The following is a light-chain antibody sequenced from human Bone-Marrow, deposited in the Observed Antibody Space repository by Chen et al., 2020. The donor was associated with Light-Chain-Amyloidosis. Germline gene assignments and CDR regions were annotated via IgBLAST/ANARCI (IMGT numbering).Light chain of an antibody. V-gene: IGKV4-1*01. CDR1: QSVLYSSDNRNY. CDR3: QQYYSSPRWT. J-gene: IGKJ1*01. CDR2: WAS. Sequence: DIVMTQSPDSLAVSLGERATINCKSSQSVLYSSDNRNYLAWYQHKPGQPPKLLIYWASIRESGVPDRFSGSGSGTDFTLTISSLQAEDVAVYYCQQYYSSPRWTFGQGTRVEIK.